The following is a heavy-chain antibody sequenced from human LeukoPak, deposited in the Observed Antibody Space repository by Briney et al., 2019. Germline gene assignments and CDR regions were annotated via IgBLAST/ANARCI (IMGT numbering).Heavy chain of an antibody. J-gene: IGHJ4*02. CDR1: GYTLTELS. CDR3: ATINGYSSSWQHLDY. CDR2: FDPEDGET. D-gene: IGHD6-13*01. V-gene: IGHV1-24*01. Sequence: ASVMVSCKVSGYTLTELSMHWVRQAPGKGLEWMGGFDPEDGETIYAQKFQGRVTMTEDTSTDTAYMELSSLRSEDTAVYYCATINGYSSSWQHLDYWGQGTLVTVSS.